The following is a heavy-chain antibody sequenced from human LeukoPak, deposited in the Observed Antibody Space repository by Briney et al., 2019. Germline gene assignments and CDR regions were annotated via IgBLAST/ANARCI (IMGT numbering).Heavy chain of an antibody. CDR3: AKDEAMIVVVITTYLDY. Sequence: GGSLRLSCAASGFTFSSYGMHWVRQAPGKGLEGVAFIRYDGSNKYYADSVKGRFTTSRDNSKNTLYLQMSSLRAEDTAVYYCAKDEAMIVVVITTYLDYWGQGTLVTVSS. J-gene: IGHJ4*02. D-gene: IGHD3-22*01. V-gene: IGHV3-30*02. CDR1: GFTFSSYG. CDR2: IRYDGSNK.